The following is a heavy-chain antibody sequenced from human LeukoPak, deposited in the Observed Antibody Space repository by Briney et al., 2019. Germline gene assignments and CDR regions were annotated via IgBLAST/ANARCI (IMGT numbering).Heavy chain of an antibody. CDR1: GVSISTSRYY. CDR2: IYYTGPT. CDR3: VSGGRWLRLDAFDI. V-gene: IGHV4-39*07. J-gene: IGHJ3*02. D-gene: IGHD5-24*01. Sequence: SETLSLTCTVSGVSISTSRYYWGWTRQPPGKGLEWIGNIYYTGPTYYNPSLKSRVTISVDTSKNQFSLKLSSVTAADTAVYYCVSGGRWLRLDAFDIWGQGTMVTVSS.